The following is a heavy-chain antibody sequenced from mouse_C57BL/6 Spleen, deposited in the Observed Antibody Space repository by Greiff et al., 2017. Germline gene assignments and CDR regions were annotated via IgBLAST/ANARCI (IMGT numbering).Heavy chain of an antibody. CDR3: ARSDDYAAY. CDR2: IFPGSGST. V-gene: IGHV1-75*01. J-gene: IGHJ3*01. D-gene: IGHD2-4*01. Sequence: QVQLQQSGPELVKPGASVKISCKASGYTFTDYYINWVKQRPGQGLEWIGWIFPGSGSTYYNEKFKGKATLTVDKPSSTAYMLLSSLTSEDSAVYFCARSDDYAAYWGQGTLVTVSA. CDR1: GYTFTDYY.